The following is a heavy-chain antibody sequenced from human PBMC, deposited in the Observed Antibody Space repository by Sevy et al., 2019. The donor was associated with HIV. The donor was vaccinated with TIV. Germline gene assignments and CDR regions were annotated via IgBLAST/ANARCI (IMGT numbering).Heavy chain of an antibody. CDR1: GASASSANDY. CDR3: ARDQYYDFSSGLYAIDV. Sequence: SESLSLTCSVSGASASSANDYWSWIRQAPGKGLGWIGNVFYFGSTNYNPSLKSRVTISLDMSKKQFSLKLTSVTAADTAVYYCARDQYYDFSSGLYAIDVWGQGTKVPVSS. D-gene: IGHD3-3*01. CDR2: VFYFGST. J-gene: IGHJ6*02. V-gene: IGHV4-61*01.